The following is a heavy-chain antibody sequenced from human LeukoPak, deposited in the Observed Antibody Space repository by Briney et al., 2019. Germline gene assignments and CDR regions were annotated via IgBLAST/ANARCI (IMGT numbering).Heavy chain of an antibody. J-gene: IGHJ4*02. CDR1: GFTFSSFW. Sequence: GGSLRLSCAASGFTFSSFWMSWVRQAPGKGLEWVANIKQDGSEKNYVDSVKGRFTISRDNAKNSLFLQMNSLRAEDTPVYFCARDSSGPDYWGQGTLVTVSS. V-gene: IGHV3-7*01. CDR3: ARDSSGPDY. D-gene: IGHD6-19*01. CDR2: IKQDGSEK.